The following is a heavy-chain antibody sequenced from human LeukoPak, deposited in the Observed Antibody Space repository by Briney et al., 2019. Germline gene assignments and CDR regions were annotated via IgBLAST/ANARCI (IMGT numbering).Heavy chain of an antibody. CDR3: AKVAEDQWLVWEFAGGVFDY. D-gene: IGHD6-19*01. CDR1: GFTFRNYG. Sequence: PGGTLRLSCAASGFTFRNYGMSWVRQVPGKGLEWVSVISGSGGRTDYADSAKGRFTISRDNSKNTLYLQMNSLRAEDTAVYYCAKVAEDQWLVWEFAGGVFDYWGQGTLVTVSS. CDR2: ISGSGGRT. V-gene: IGHV3-23*01. J-gene: IGHJ4*02.